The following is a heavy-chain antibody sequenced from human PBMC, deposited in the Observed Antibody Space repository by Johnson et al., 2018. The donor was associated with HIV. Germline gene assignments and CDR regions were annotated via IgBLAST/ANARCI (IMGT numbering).Heavy chain of an antibody. CDR2: IGTAGDT. J-gene: IGHJ3*02. D-gene: IGHD3-16*01. CDR1: EFTFSNYD. CDR3: AREALVEGVMALDI. V-gene: IGHV3-13*01. Sequence: VQLVESGGVVVQPGGSLRLSCVASEFTFSNYDMHWVRQPPGKGLEWVSAIGTAGDTYYVGSVKGRFTISRENAKNSLYLEMSNLRAGDTAVYFCAREALVEGVMALDIWGQGTMVTVSP.